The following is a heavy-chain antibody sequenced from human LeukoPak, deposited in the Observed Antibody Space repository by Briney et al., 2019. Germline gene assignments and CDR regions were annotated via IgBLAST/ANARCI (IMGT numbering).Heavy chain of an antibody. Sequence: GGSLRLSCAASGFTFSSYDMNWVRQAPGKGLEWVSYISSRGSTIYYADSVKGRFTISRDNAKNSLYLQMNSLRAEDTAVYYCARDTETGYSSGWYARLYYYYYYMDVWGKGTTVTISS. V-gene: IGHV3-48*03. CDR1: GFTFSSYD. J-gene: IGHJ6*03. CDR2: ISSRGSTI. CDR3: ARDTETGYSSGWYARLYYYYYYMDV. D-gene: IGHD6-19*01.